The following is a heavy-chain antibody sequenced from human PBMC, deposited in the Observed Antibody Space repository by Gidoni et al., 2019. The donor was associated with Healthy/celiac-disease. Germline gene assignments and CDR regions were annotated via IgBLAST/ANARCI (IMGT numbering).Heavy chain of an antibody. CDR1: GGSCSGYY. D-gene: IGHD6-6*01. CDR2: INHSGGT. V-gene: IGHV4-34*01. CDR3: ARPSGVGIAARRDYYYYMDV. Sequence: QVQLQQWGAGRLKHSETLSLTCAVYGGSCSGYYWTWIRQPPGKGLEWFGEINHSGGTNYNPSLKSRVTISVETSKTQFSLKLSSVTAADTAVYYCARPSGVGIAARRDYYYYMDVWGKGTTVTVSS. J-gene: IGHJ6*03.